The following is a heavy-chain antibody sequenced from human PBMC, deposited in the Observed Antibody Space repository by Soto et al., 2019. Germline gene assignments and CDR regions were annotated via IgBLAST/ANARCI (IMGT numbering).Heavy chain of an antibody. CDR1: GYSFTSLD. CDR2: MQPSTGRT. D-gene: IGHD1-26*01. Sequence: QVQLVQSGAEVREPGASVKVSCKASGYSFTSLDINWVRQTAGQGLEWMGWMQPSTGRTGYAQKFQGRVTMTRDTSINTAYMELTTLTSDETALYYCARGVSAGVDYWGQGTLVTVSS. V-gene: IGHV1-8*01. CDR3: ARGVSAGVDY. J-gene: IGHJ4*02.